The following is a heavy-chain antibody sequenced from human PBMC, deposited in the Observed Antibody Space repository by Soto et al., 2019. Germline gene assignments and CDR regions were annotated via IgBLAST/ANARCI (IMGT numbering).Heavy chain of an antibody. V-gene: IGHV3-64*01. CDR3: ARARSANWNYHENRFDP. CDR2: ISSNGGST. CDR1: GFTFSSYA. J-gene: IGHJ5*02. Sequence: GGSLRLSCAASGFTFSSYAMHWVRQAPGEGLEYVSAISSNGGSTYYANSVKGRFTISRDNSKNTLYLQMGSLRAEDMAVYYCARARSANWNYHENRFDPWGQGTLVTVSS. D-gene: IGHD1-7*01.